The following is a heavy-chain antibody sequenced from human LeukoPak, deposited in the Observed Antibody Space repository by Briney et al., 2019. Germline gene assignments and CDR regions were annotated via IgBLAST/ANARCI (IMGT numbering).Heavy chain of an antibody. D-gene: IGHD1-26*01. CDR3: ARDRAGSYYDAFDI. CDR1: GFTFSRYY. J-gene: IGHJ3*02. CDR2: ISSSSAYI. V-gene: IGHV3-21*01. Sequence: GGSLRLSCAASGFTFSRYYMTWVRQAPGKGLEWVSSISSSSAYIYYADSVKCRFTISRDNAKNSLYLQMNSLRAEDTAVYYCARDRAGSYYDAFDIWGQGTMVTVSS.